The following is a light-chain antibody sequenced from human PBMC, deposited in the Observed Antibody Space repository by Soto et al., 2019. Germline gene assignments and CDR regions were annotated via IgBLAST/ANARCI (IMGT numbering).Light chain of an antibody. V-gene: IGKV1-6*01. CDR2: AAS. CDR3: LKDYNSPYT. CDR1: QGITND. Sequence: AIQMTQSPSSLSASIGDRVTVTCRASQGITNDVAWYQQKPGKAPKLLIYAASSLQRGVPSRFSGSGSGTDFTLTISSLQPEDFATYYCLKDYNSPYTFGGGTKLEIK. J-gene: IGKJ2*01.